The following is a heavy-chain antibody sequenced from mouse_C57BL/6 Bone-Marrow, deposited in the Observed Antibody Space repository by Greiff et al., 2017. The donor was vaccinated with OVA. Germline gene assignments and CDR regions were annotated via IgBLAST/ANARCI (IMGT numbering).Heavy chain of an antibody. CDR1: GYTFTSYW. CDR3: VYYGSRGSY. J-gene: IGHJ2*01. CDR2: IHPSSGST. Sequence: VKLQQSGAELVKPGASVKLSCKASGYTFTSYWMHWVKQRPGQGLEWIGMIHPSSGSTNYNEKFKSKATLTVDKSSSTAYMQLSSLTSEDSAVYYCVYYGSRGSYWGQGTTLTVSS. D-gene: IGHD1-1*01. V-gene: IGHV1-64*01.